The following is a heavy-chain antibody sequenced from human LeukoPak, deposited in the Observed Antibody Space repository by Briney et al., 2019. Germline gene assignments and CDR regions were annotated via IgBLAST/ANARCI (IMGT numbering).Heavy chain of an antibody. D-gene: IGHD3-22*01. CDR1: GYSFTSYA. J-gene: IGHJ5*02. CDR2: INTGDDNT. CDR3: ARGPPYYYDSSGPGYH. V-gene: IGHV1-3*04. Sequence: ASVKVSCKASGYSFTSYAIHWVRQAPGRRPGWMGWINTGDDNTKYSQKFQDRVTITRDTSASTAYMELSSLRSEDTAVYYCARGPPYYYDSSGPGYHWGQGTLVTVSS.